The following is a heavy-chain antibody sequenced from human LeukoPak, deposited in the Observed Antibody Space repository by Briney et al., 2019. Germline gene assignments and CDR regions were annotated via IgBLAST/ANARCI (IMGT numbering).Heavy chain of an antibody. CDR2: ISWNGGRI. D-gene: IGHD3-22*01. J-gene: IGHJ4*02. V-gene: IGHV3-9*01. Sequence: GGSLRLSCAASGFTFDDHAMHWVRQAPGKGLEWVSGISWNGGRIRYADSVKGRLTISRDNAKNSLYLQMTSLRAEDTALYYCARDHYYDSSGYHYFDYWGQGTLVTVSS. CDR1: GFTFDDHA. CDR3: ARDHYYDSSGYHYFDY.